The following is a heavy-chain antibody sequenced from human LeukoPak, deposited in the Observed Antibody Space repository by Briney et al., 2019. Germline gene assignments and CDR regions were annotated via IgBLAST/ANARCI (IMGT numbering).Heavy chain of an antibody. J-gene: IGHJ4*02. CDR3: ARWGEAAAGIYY. V-gene: IGHV4-59*01. CDR2: IYYSGST. CDR1: GGSIKNYY. D-gene: IGHD6-13*01. Sequence: SETLSLTCTVSGGSIKNYYWSWIRQSPGKGLEWLGYIYYSGSTNYNPSLKSRITISVDTPKNQFSLKLSSVTAADTAVYYCARWGEAAAGIYYWGQGTLVTVSS.